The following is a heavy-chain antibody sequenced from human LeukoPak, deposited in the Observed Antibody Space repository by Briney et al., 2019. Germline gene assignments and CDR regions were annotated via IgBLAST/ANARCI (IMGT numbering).Heavy chain of an antibody. CDR1: GGSISSYY. CDR2: MSYSAST. CDR3: ARHGGSYSFDY. V-gene: IGHV4-59*08. J-gene: IGHJ4*02. D-gene: IGHD1-26*01. Sequence: SETLSLTCTVSGGSISSYYWSWIRQPPGKGLEWIGDMSYSASTDYNPSLKSRVTISLATSKNQFSLRLSSVTAADTAVYYCARHGGSYSFDYWGQGTLVTVSS.